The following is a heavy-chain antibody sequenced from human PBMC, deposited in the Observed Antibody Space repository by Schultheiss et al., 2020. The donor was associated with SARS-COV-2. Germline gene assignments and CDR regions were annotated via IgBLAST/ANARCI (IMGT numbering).Heavy chain of an antibody. Sequence: GGSLRLSCAASGLTFNNAWMSWVRQAPGKGLEWVAVIWYDGSNKYYADSVKGRFTISRDNSKNTLYLQMNSLRAEDTAVYYCARDSSGWYRGGLDYWGQGTLVTVSS. CDR2: IWYDGSNK. CDR3: ARDSSGWYRGGLDY. V-gene: IGHV3-33*08. CDR1: GLTFNNAW. J-gene: IGHJ4*02. D-gene: IGHD6-19*01.